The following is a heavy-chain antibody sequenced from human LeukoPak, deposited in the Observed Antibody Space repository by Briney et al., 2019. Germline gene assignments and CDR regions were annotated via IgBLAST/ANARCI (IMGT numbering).Heavy chain of an antibody. J-gene: IGHJ4*02. CDR3: ARDLSGVTGYTYGRGIDY. CDR1: GFTFSSYG. CDR2: IRYDGSNK. V-gene: IGHV3-30*02. D-gene: IGHD5-18*01. Sequence: GGSLSLSCAASGFTFSSYGMHWVRQAPGKGLEWVAFIRYDGSNKYYADSVKGRFTISRDNSKNTLYLQMNSLRAEDTAVYYCARDLSGVTGYTYGRGIDYWGQGTLVTVSS.